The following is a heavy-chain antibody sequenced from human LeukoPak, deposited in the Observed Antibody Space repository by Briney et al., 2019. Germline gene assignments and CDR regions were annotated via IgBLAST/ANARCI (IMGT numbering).Heavy chain of an antibody. J-gene: IGHJ4*02. CDR3: ARVGYYGSGSYLADY. D-gene: IGHD3-10*01. CDR1: GGSISSYH. CDR2: IYYSGST. V-gene: IGHV4-59*01. Sequence: PSETLSLTCTVSGGSISSYHWSWIRQPPGKGLEWIGYIYYSGSTNYNPSLKSRVTISVDTSKNQFSLKLSSVTAADTAVYYCARVGYYGSGSYLADYWGQGTLVTVSS.